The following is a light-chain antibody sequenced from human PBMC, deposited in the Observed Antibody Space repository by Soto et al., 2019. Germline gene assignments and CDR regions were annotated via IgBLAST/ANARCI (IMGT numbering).Light chain of an antibody. Sequence: QSALTQPASVSGSPGQSIAISCTGTSSDVGAYDYVSWYQQHPGKAPKLMINDVNHRPSGVSNRFSGSKSGNTASLTISGLQAEDEDDYYCSSYTSSGSVIFGGGTKLTVL. J-gene: IGLJ2*01. CDR1: SSDVGAYDY. CDR2: DVN. CDR3: SSYTSSGSVI. V-gene: IGLV2-14*03.